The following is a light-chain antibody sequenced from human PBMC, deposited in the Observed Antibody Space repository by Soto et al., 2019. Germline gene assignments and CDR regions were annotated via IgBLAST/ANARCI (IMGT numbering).Light chain of an antibody. V-gene: IGKV1-39*01. J-gene: IGKJ1*01. CDR3: HQSYSSWT. CDR1: QSIRSH. Sequence: DIHMTHSPSSLSASLVDRVSITFRASQSIRSHLNWYQQKPGKAPNLLIFAASTLHSGVPSRFSGSGSGTDFTLTISSLQPEDFGTFYCHQSYSSWTFGQGTKVDIK. CDR2: AAS.